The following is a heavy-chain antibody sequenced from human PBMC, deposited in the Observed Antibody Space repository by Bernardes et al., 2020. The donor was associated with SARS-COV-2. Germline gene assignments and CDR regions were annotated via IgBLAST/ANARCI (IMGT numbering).Heavy chain of an antibody. Sequence: GRSLRLSCTASGFTFNTYAMPWVRQAPGKGLEWVAFISFAGSNKYYADSVKGRFTISKDNSRNTLYLLMNSLRPEDTAVYYCARDWDYGESGYYYGVDAWCQGTTVTVSS. D-gene: IGHD4-17*01. J-gene: IGHJ6*02. CDR1: GFTFNTYA. V-gene: IGHV3-30-3*01. CDR2: ISFAGSNK. CDR3: ARDWDYGESGYYYGVDA.